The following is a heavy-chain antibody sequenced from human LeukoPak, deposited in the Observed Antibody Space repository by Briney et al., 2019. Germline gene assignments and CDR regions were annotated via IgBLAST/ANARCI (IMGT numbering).Heavy chain of an antibody. J-gene: IGHJ4*02. V-gene: IGHV4-4*02. Sequence: TSETLSLTCAVSGGSISSSNWWSWVRQPPGKGLEWIGEIYHSGSTNYNPSLKSRVTISVDKSKNQFSLKLSSVTAADTAVYYCARDRIAAAGIDYWGQGTLVTVSS. CDR1: GGSISSSNW. D-gene: IGHD6-13*01. CDR2: IYHSGST. CDR3: ARDRIAAAGIDY.